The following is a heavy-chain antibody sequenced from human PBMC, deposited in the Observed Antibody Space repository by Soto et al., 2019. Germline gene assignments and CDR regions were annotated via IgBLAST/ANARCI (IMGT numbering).Heavy chain of an antibody. D-gene: IGHD7-27*01. Sequence: SETLSLTCTVSGGSISSYYWSWIRQPPGKGLECIGYISYSGTTNYNPSLKSRVTMSVDTSRNQFSLKLCSVTAADTALYYFARVRQTGESGYWFDPWGQGTLVTVSS. V-gene: IGHV4-59*01. CDR1: GGSISSYY. CDR3: ARVRQTGESGYWFDP. CDR2: ISYSGTT. J-gene: IGHJ5*02.